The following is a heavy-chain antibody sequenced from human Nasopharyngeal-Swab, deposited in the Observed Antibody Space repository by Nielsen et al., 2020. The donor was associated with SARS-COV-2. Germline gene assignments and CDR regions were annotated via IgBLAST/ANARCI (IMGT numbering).Heavy chain of an antibody. D-gene: IGHD3-10*01. CDR2: IWYDGSNK. Sequence: GGSLRLSCAASGFTFSSYGMHWVRQAPGKGLEWVAVIWYDGSNKYYADSVKGRFTISRDNSKNTLYLQMNSLRAEDTAVYYCARGLMYGSGSRMDVWGQGTTVTVSS. CDR1: GFTFSSYG. J-gene: IGHJ6*02. V-gene: IGHV3-33*01. CDR3: ARGLMYGSGSRMDV.